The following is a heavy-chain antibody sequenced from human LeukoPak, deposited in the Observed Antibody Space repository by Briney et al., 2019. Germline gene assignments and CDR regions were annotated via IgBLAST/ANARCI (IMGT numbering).Heavy chain of an antibody. Sequence: SVKVSCKASGSTFSSYAISWVRQAPGQGLEWMGGIIPIFGTANYAQKFQGRVTITADESTSTAYMELSSLRSEDTAVYYCARGVEQLAPDLYYYYYYMDVWGKGTTVTVSS. CDR2: IIPIFGTA. CDR1: GSTFSSYA. J-gene: IGHJ6*03. D-gene: IGHD3-10*01. V-gene: IGHV1-69*13. CDR3: ARGVEQLAPDLYYYYYYMDV.